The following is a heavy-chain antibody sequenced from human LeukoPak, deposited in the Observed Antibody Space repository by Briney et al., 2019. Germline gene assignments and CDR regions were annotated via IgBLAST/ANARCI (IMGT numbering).Heavy chain of an antibody. J-gene: IGHJ4*02. Sequence: SGRSLRLSCAASGFTFSSYGMHWVGQAPGKGLEWVAVISYDGSNKYYADSVKGRFTISRDNSKNTLYLQMNSLRAEDTAVYYCAKEDGGPDILTGYPLTDYWGQGTLVTVSS. D-gene: IGHD3-9*01. V-gene: IGHV3-30*18. CDR1: GFTFSSYG. CDR2: ISYDGSNK. CDR3: AKEDGGPDILTGYPLTDY.